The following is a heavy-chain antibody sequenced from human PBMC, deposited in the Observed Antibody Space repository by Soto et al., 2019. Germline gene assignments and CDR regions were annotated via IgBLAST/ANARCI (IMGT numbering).Heavy chain of an antibody. CDR3: STEMTSGWYPLGAF. CDR2: IKSKSDGQTT. CDR1: GFTFSNAW. Sequence: EVQLVESGGGLVKPGGSLRLSCAASGFTFSNAWMGWVRQAPGKGLEWVGRIKSKSDGQTTVHAAPVTGRFSISRDDSKSTVYLQMDSLNTEDTGIYHCSTEMTSGWYPLGAFWGQGTLVTVSS. D-gene: IGHD6-19*01. V-gene: IGHV3-15*05. J-gene: IGHJ3*01.